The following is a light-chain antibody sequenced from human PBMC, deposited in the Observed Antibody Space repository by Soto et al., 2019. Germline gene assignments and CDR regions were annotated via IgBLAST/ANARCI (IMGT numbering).Light chain of an antibody. J-gene: IGKJ3*01. Sequence: EIVLTQSPGTLSLSPGERATLTCRASQSVTSSYLAWYQQKPGQAPRLLMYGASSRATGIPDRFSGSGSRTDFTLTISRLEPEDFAVYYCQQYGSSPLTFGPGTKVDIK. CDR1: QSVTSSY. CDR3: QQYGSSPLT. CDR2: GAS. V-gene: IGKV3-20*01.